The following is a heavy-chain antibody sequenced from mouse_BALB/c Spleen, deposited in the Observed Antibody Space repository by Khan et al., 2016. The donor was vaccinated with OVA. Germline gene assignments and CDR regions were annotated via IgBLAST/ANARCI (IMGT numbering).Heavy chain of an antibody. CDR2: IFPGSVST. CDR1: VYTFSSYW. CDR3: ARGGYGGFAY. Sequence: QVQLKQSGGDLMKPGASVKLSCTATVYTFSSYWIAWVKQRPGHGLEWIGQIFPGSVSTTYNEKFKGKATFTADTSTNTAYLQRSRLTAEESAVYYCARGGYGGFAYWGQGTLVTVSA. D-gene: IGHD2-2*01. J-gene: IGHJ3*01. V-gene: IGHV1-9*01.